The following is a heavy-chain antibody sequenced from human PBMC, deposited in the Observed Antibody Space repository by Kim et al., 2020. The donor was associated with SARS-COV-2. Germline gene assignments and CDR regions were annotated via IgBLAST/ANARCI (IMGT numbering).Heavy chain of an antibody. Sequence: YNPSLKSRVTISVDTSKNQVSLKLSSVTAADTAVYYCARGLFRGYDYFDYWGQGTLVTVSS. CDR3: ARGLFRGYDYFDY. V-gene: IGHV4-34*01. D-gene: IGHD5-12*01. J-gene: IGHJ4*02.